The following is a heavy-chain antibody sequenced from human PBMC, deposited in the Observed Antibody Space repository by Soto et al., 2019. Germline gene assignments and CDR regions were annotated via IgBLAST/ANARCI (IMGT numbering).Heavy chain of an antibody. D-gene: IGHD2-15*01. CDR1: GYAFTSYG. CDR3: AKDAREAAPSDV. CDR2: MSTYNENK. V-gene: IGHV1-18*01. Sequence: QAQLLQSEPELRKPGASVKVSCKASGYAFTSYGINWVRRAPGQGLEWVGWMSTYNENKVYAQKLQGRVAMTMDAATSTAYLDLGPLRSDDTAVYYCAKDAREAAPSDVGGQGTMVTVSS. J-gene: IGHJ3*01.